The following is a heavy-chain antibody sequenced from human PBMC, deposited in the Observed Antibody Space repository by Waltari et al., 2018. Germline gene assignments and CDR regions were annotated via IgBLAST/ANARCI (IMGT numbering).Heavy chain of an antibody. CDR1: GGSISSGSSY. Sequence: QVQLQESGPGLVKPSETLSLTCTVSGGSISSGSSYWSWIRQPAGKGLEWIGRIYTSGSTNYNPSLKSRVTISVDTSKNQFSLKLSSVTAADTAVYYCARLERWFGELGDAFDIWGQGTMVTVSS. CDR3: ARLERWFGELGDAFDI. V-gene: IGHV4-61*02. CDR2: IYTSGST. J-gene: IGHJ3*02. D-gene: IGHD3-10*01.